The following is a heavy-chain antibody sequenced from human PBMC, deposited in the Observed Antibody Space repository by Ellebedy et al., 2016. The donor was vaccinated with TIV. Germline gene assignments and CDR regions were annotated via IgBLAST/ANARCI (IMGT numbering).Heavy chain of an antibody. Sequence: PGGSLRLSCAASGFNFRSYWMTWVRQAPGKGLEWVAKIRQECDEIYYVESVKGRFTISRDNAKNSLFLQMNSLRVEDTAVYYCARRASYGDYAVQVNPWFDPWGQGTLVTVSS. J-gene: IGHJ5*02. V-gene: IGHV3-7*01. CDR2: IRQECDEI. CDR1: GFNFRSYW. CDR3: ARRASYGDYAVQVNPWFDP. D-gene: IGHD4-17*01.